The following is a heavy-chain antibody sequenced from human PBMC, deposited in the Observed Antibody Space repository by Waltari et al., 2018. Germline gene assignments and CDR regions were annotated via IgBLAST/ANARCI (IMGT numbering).Heavy chain of an antibody. V-gene: IGHV4-59*11. Sequence: QVQLQESGPGLVKPSETLSLTCTVSGGSISSHYWSWIRQPPGKGLEWIGYSYDRGSTNYKPSLKSRVTIAVDTSKNQFSLKLSSVTAADTAVYYCARDYGDRWGYFDLWGRGTLVTVSS. CDR2: SYDRGST. D-gene: IGHD4-17*01. J-gene: IGHJ2*01. CDR1: GGSISSHY. CDR3: ARDYGDRWGYFDL.